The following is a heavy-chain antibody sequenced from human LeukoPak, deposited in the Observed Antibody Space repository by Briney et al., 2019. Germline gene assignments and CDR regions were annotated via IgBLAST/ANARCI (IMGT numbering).Heavy chain of an antibody. D-gene: IGHD1-26*01. CDR1: GFTFSSYT. V-gene: IGHV3-21*01. CDR2: ISSSSRDI. Sequence: GRSLRLSCAASGFTFSSYTMNWVRQAPGKGLEWVAAISSSSRDIFYADSVRGRFSISRDNTQNSLSLQMNNLRAEDTAVYYCVREAAATLFDYWGQGTLVTVSS. J-gene: IGHJ4*02. CDR3: VREAAATLFDY.